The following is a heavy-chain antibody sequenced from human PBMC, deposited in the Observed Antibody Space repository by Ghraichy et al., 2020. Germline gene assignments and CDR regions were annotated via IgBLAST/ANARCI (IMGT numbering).Heavy chain of an antibody. Sequence: GGSLRLSCEGSGFSFSDYSMIWVRLTPRKALEWVSYITGCSITIFYTDSVRGRFTISRDNAKNSLYLQMNSLRAEDPAVYYCARLPLPRRAAVGDWYFDLWGRGTLVTVSS. V-gene: IGHV3-48*01. D-gene: IGHD6-13*01. CDR3: ARLPLPRRAAVGDWYFDL. CDR1: GFSFSDYS. CDR2: ITGCSITI. J-gene: IGHJ2*01.